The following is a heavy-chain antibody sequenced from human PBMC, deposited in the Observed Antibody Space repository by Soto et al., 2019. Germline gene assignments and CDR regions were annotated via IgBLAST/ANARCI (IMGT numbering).Heavy chain of an antibody. CDR2: IYYSGST. D-gene: IGHD4-4*01. J-gene: IGHJ5*02. Sequence: QVQLQELGPGLVKPSETLSLTCTVSGGSVSSGSYYWSWIRQPPGKGLEWIGYIYYSGSTNYNPSLTSRVTISVDTSKNQDSLKRSSVTAADTAAYYCARAGQQGGNYRGFDPWGQGTLVTVSS. CDR1: GGSVSSGSYY. CDR3: ARAGQQGGNYRGFDP. V-gene: IGHV4-61*01.